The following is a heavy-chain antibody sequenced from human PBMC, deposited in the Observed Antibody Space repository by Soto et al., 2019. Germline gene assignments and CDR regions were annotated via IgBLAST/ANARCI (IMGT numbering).Heavy chain of an antibody. V-gene: IGHV1-3*01. J-gene: IGHJ1*01. D-gene: IGHD2-2*01. CDR1: GYTFTSYA. Sequence: ASVKVSCKASGYTFTSYAMHWVRQAPGQRLEWMGWINADNGNTKYAQKFQGRVTMTTDTSTSTAYMELRSLRSDDTAVYYCARDRISSLVVVPAAMYSWGQGTLVTVSS. CDR3: ARDRISSLVVVPAAMYS. CDR2: INADNGNT.